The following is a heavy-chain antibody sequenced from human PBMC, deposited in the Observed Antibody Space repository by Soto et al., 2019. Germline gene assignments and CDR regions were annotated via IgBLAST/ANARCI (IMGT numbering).Heavy chain of an antibody. CDR3: ARGWC. CDR2: XTQXXSEX. D-gene: IGHD2-21*01. Sequence: XXSLRLSCAASGFTFSSNWMSWVRQAPGXXXXXVXXXTQXXSEXXXXXXLKXXXXXXXDKANKSLYIQMKSLRAEDTAVYYCARGWCWGQGTLVTVSS. CDR1: GFTFSSNW. J-gene: IGHJ4*02. V-gene: IGHV3-7*01.